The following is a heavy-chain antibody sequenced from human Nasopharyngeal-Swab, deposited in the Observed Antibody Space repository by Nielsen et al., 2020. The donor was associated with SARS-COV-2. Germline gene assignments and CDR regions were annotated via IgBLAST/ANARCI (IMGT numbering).Heavy chain of an antibody. D-gene: IGHD6-19*01. J-gene: IGHJ4*02. CDR1: GFTFDDYA. Sequence: SLKISCAASGFTFDDYAMHWVRQAPGKGLEWVSGISWNSGSIGYADSVKGRFTISRDNAKNSLYLQMNSLRAEDTAVYYCARDVGRQWLDWGQGTLVTVSS. CDR3: ARDVGRQWLD. V-gene: IGHV3-9*01. CDR2: ISWNSGSI.